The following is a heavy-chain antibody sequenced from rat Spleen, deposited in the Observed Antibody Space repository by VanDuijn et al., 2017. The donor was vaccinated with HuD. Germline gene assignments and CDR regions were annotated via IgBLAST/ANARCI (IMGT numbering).Heavy chain of an antibody. Sequence: VQLKESGPGLVQPSQTLSLTCTVSGFSLTGYNVHWVRQPPVKGLEWVASISYEGSSTYYGDSVKGRFTISRDNAKSTLDLQMDSLGAEDTPTYYCASSVTPYWYFDFWGPGTMVTVSS. V-gene: IGHV5-22*01. CDR2: ISYEGSST. CDR3: ASSVTPYWYFDF. CDR1: GFSLTGYN. J-gene: IGHJ1*01. D-gene: IGHD1-1*01.